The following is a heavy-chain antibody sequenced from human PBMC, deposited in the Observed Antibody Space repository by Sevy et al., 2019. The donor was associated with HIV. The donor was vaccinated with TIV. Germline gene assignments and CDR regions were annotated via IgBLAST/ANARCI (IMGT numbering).Heavy chain of an antibody. D-gene: IGHD1-26*01. CDR3: AKWDADRRWFFDY. CDR2: ISSSSSYV. J-gene: IGHJ4*02. CDR1: GFTFSSYN. V-gene: IGHV3-21*06. Sequence: GGSLRLSCVASGFTFSSYNMNWVRQAPGKGLEWVSSISSSSSYVYHADSVKGRFTISRDNAKNSHNLQMNSLRAEDTAVYYCAKWDADRRWFFDYWGQGTLVTVSS.